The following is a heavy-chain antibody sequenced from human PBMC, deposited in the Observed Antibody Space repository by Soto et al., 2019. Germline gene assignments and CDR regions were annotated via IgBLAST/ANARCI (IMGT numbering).Heavy chain of an antibody. CDR1: GFTVSSNY. Sequence: GGSLRLSCAASGFTVSSNYMSWVRQAPGKGLEWVSVIYSGGSTYYADSVKGRFTISRDNSKNTLYLQMNSLRAEDTAVYYCARESAVGPAPGIVVRYGMDVWGQGTTVTVSS. D-gene: IGHD2-15*01. J-gene: IGHJ6*02. CDR2: IYSGGST. CDR3: ARESAVGPAPGIVVRYGMDV. V-gene: IGHV3-53*01.